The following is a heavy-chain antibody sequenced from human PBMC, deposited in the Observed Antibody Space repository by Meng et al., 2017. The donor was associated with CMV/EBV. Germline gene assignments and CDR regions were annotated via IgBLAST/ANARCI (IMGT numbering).Heavy chain of an antibody. J-gene: IGHJ6*02. CDR1: GGSFSGYY. CDR3: ARGREYYGSGRSYYYYYYGMDV. CDR2: INHSGST. D-gene: IGHD3-10*01. V-gene: IGHV4-34*01. Sequence: SETLSLTCAVYGGSFSGYYWSWIRQPPGKGLEWIGEINHSGSTNYNPSLKSRGTISVDTSKNQFSLKLSSVTAADTAVYYCARGREYYGSGRSYYYYYYGMDVWGQGTTVTVSS.